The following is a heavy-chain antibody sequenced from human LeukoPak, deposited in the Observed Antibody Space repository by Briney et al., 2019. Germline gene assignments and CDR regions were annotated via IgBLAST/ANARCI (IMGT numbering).Heavy chain of an antibody. CDR2: ISAYNGKT. D-gene: IGHD2-8*01. V-gene: IGHV1-18*04. CDR3: ARTNLDCKNGVCYDY. CDR1: GYTFTSYY. Sequence: ASVKVSCKASGYTFTSYYMHWVRQAPGQGLEWMGWISAYNGKTYYAQNFQGRVTVTTDTSTSTAYMDLRSLRSDDTAVYYCARTNLDCKNGVCYDYWGQGTPVTVSS. J-gene: IGHJ4*02.